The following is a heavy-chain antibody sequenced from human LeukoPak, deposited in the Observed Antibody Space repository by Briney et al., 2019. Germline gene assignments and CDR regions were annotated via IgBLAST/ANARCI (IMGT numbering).Heavy chain of an antibody. V-gene: IGHV3-30*04. CDR3: ARGLESSYYGSGSPFNWFDP. Sequence: TGGSLRLSCAASGFTFSSYDMHWVRQAPGKGLEWVTVISYDGSNKYYADSVKGRFTISRDNSKNTLYLQMNSLRAEDTAVYYCARGLESSYYGSGSPFNWFDPWGQGTLVTVSS. CDR2: ISYDGSNK. CDR1: GFTFSSYD. J-gene: IGHJ5*02. D-gene: IGHD3-10*01.